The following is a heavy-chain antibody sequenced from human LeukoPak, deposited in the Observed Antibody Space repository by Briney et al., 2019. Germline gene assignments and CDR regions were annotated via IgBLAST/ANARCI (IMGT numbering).Heavy chain of an antibody. CDR1: EFTFSNYA. CDR2: ISGGGGST. V-gene: IGHV3-23*01. D-gene: IGHD1-14*01. Sequence: GGSLRLSCAASEFTFSNYAMNWVRQAPGKGLEWVSGISGGGGSTYYADSVKGRFTVSRDNSKNTLYLQMDSLRAEDTALYYCAKGSGINHYHWIDPWGQGTLVTVSS. J-gene: IGHJ5*02. CDR3: AKGSGINHYHWIDP.